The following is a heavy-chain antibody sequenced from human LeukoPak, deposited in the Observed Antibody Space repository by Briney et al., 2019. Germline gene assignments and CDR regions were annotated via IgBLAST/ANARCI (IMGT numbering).Heavy chain of an antibody. V-gene: IGHV1-46*01. CDR2: INPTGGST. J-gene: IGHJ4*02. D-gene: IGHD4-23*01. CDR1: GYTFSSYY. Sequence: GASVKVSCKASGYTFSSYYMHWVRQAPGQGLEWVGLINPTGGSTNYAQNFRGRVTMTRDTSTSTVYMDLNSLRSEDTAVYYCAREASGGYFDYWGQGTLVTVSS. CDR3: AREASGGYFDY.